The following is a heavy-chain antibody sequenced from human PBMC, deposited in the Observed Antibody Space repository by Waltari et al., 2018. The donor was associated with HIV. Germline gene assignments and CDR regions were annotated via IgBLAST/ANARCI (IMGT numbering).Heavy chain of an antibody. CDR2: ISPYNGNT. D-gene: IGHD4-17*01. V-gene: IGHV1-18*01. CDR1: GYTFIDHG. Sequence: QVQLVQSGGEVQKPGASVKVSCKASGYTFIDHGITWERQAPGQGLEWMAWISPYNGNTDYAQRFQGRVSVTTDTSTNTAYMELRSLRSDDTAVYFCARVAGGDYFDYWGQGTLVTVSS. CDR3: ARVAGGDYFDY. J-gene: IGHJ4*02.